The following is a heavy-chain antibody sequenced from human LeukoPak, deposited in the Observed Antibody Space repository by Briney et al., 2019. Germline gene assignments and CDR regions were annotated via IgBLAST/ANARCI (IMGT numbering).Heavy chain of an antibody. Sequence: ASVKVSFKASGGTFISYAISWVRQAPGQGLEWMGIIDPSGGSTAYAQKFQGRVTMTRDTSTSTVHMELRGLTSEDTAVYYCARNDQRGYNHGSPDYWGQGTLVIVSS. CDR2: IDPSGGST. D-gene: IGHD5-18*01. CDR1: GGTFISYA. V-gene: IGHV1-46*01. J-gene: IGHJ4*02. CDR3: ARNDQRGYNHGSPDY.